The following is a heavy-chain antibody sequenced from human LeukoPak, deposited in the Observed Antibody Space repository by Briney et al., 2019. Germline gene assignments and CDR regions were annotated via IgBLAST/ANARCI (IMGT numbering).Heavy chain of an antibody. V-gene: IGHV4-38-2*02. CDR3: ARTLSDSSPVAT. Sequence: SETLSLTCNVSGYFLSSGFYWGWIRQPPGKGLEWIASVYHSGTTIYNPSLKSRVSMSMDTSMSHYSLKLRFVTAADTAVYYCARTLSDSSPVATWGQGTLVTVSS. J-gene: IGHJ4*02. CDR1: GYFLSSGFY. CDR2: VYHSGTT. D-gene: IGHD3-22*01.